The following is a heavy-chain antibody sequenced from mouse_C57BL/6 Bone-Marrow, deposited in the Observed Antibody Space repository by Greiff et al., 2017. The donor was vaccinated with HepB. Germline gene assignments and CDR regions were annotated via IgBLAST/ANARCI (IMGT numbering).Heavy chain of an antibody. CDR2: ISDGGSYT. CDR3: AREGYYGSSYNFDY. D-gene: IGHD1-1*01. CDR1: GFTFSSYA. Sequence: EVQLVESGGGLVKPGGSLKLSCAASGFTFSSYAMSWVRQTPDKRLEWVATISDGGSYTYYPDNVKGRFTISRDNAKNNLYLQMSHLKSEDTAMYYCAREGYYGSSYNFDYWGQGTTLTVSS. V-gene: IGHV5-4*01. J-gene: IGHJ2*01.